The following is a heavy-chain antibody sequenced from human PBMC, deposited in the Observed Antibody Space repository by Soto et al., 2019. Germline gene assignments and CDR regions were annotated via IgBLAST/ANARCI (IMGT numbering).Heavy chain of an antibody. CDR1: GFTFSNAW. CDR2: IKSKTDGGTT. D-gene: IGHD6-19*01. CDR3: TTPGVGSSGWYDAFDI. V-gene: IGHV3-15*01. J-gene: IGHJ3*02. Sequence: GGSLRLSCAASGFTFSNAWMSWVRQAPGKGLEWVGHIKSKTDGGTTDYAAPVKGRFTISRDDSKNTLYLQMNSLKTEDTAVYYCTTPGVGSSGWYDAFDIWGQGTMVTVSS.